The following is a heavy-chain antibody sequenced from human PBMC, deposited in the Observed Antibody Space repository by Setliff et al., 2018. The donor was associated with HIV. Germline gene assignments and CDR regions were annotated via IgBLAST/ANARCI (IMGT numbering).Heavy chain of an antibody. J-gene: IGHJ2*01. Sequence: KTSETLSLTCAVYGGSFSDYYWTWIRQSPGKGLEWIGEINHRGSTNYNPSLKSRVTVSVDTSKNQFSLKLGSVTAADTAVYYCARGGELLHDPFYWYFDLWGRGTLVTVSS. CDR2: INHRGST. D-gene: IGHD1-26*01. V-gene: IGHV4-34*01. CDR1: GGSFSDYY. CDR3: ARGGELLHDPFYWYFDL.